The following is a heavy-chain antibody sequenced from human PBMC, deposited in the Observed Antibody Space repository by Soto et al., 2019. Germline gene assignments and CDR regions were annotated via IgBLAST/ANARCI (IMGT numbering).Heavy chain of an antibody. CDR2: ISGSGGST. Sequence: GGSLRLSCAASGFTVSSYAMSWVRQAPGKGLEWVSAISGSGGSTYYADSVKGRFTISRDNSKNTLYLQMNSLRAEDTAVYYCAKRIAANFYYYYGMDVWGQGTTVTVSS. V-gene: IGHV3-23*01. J-gene: IGHJ6*02. CDR1: GFTVSSYA. D-gene: IGHD6-6*01. CDR3: AKRIAANFYYYYGMDV.